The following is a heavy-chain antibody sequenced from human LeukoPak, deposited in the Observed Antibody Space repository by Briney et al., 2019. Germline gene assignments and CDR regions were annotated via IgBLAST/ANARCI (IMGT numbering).Heavy chain of an antibody. CDR1: GGSISSYY. J-gene: IGHJ4*02. D-gene: IGHD2-15*01. V-gene: IGHV4-59*01. Sequence: SETLSLTCTVSGGSISSYYWSWIRQPPGKGLEWIGYIYYSGSTNYNPSLKSRVTISVDTSKNQFSLKLSSVTAADTAVYYCARVSTDYSAHFDYWGQGTLVTVSS. CDR2: IYYSGST. CDR3: ARVSTDYSAHFDY.